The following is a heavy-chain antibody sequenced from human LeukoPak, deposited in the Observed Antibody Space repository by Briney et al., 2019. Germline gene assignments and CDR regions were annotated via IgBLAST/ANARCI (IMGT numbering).Heavy chain of an antibody. CDR3: AKDQAGTWGLDY. J-gene: IGHJ4*02. D-gene: IGHD3-10*01. V-gene: IGHV3-30*02. Sequence: GGSLRLSCAASGFTFSNFGMHWVRQAPGKGLEWVAFVRPDGSSQYYADSVKGRFTISRDNSKNTLYLQMNSLRAEDTAFYYCAKDQAGTWGLDYWGQGTLVTVSS. CDR2: VRPDGSSQ. CDR1: GFTFSNFG.